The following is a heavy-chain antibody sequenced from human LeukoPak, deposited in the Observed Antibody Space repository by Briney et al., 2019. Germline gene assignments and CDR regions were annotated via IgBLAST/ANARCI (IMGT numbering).Heavy chain of an antibody. J-gene: IGHJ5*02. CDR3: ARDKGYCTNGVCLGSNWFDP. D-gene: IGHD2-8*01. V-gene: IGHV1-2*02. Sequence: ASVKVSCKASGYTFTGYYMHRVRQAPGQGLEWMGWINPNSGGTNYAQKFQGRVTMTRDTSISTAYMELSRLRSDDTAVYYCARDKGYCTNGVCLGSNWFDPWGQGTLVTVSS. CDR1: GYTFTGYY. CDR2: INPNSGGT.